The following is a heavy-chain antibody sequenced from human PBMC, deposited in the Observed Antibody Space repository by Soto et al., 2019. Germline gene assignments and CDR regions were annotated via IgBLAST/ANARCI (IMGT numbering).Heavy chain of an antibody. CDR2: INAANGDT. V-gene: IGHV1-3*01. CDR1: GYTFTSYG. J-gene: IGHJ5*02. D-gene: IGHD6-13*01. CDR3: VRRHVSATGIDWFDP. Sequence: ASVKVSCKASGYTFTSYGIHWVRQAPGQRLEWMGWINAANGDTKYSPKFQGRVTITRDTSASTAYMELSSLRSENTAVYYCVRRHVSATGIDWFDPWGQGTLVTVSS.